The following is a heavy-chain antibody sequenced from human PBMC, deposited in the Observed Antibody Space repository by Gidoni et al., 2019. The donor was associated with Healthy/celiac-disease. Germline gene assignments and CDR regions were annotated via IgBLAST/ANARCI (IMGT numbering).Heavy chain of an antibody. Sequence: QVQLQESGPGLVKPSQTLSLTCTVSGGSISSDDYYWSWIRQPPGKGLEWIGYISYSGSTYYNPSLKSRLTISVDTSKNQFSLKLSSVTDADTAVYYCANQLVGYYFDYWGQGTLVTVSS. CDR3: ANQLVGYYFDY. V-gene: IGHV4-30-4*01. J-gene: IGHJ4*02. CDR2: ISYSGST. CDR1: GGSISSDDYY. D-gene: IGHD6-6*01.